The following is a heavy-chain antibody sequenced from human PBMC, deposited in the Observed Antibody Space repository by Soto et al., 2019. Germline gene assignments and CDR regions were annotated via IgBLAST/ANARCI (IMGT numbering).Heavy chain of an antibody. CDR3: ARRHYYDSSGYADALDI. D-gene: IGHD3-22*01. V-gene: IGHV4-30-4*01. J-gene: IGHJ3*02. CDR1: GDSISSGDYY. CDR2: TYHSGRT. Sequence: QVHLQESGPGLVEPSQTLSLTCTVSGDSISSGDYYWSWIRQSPDKGLEWIGYTYHSGRTYYKPSLKSRVTRSADTSNNQFSLKLSSVTAADTAVYYCARRHYYDSSGYADALDIWGQGTSVTVSS.